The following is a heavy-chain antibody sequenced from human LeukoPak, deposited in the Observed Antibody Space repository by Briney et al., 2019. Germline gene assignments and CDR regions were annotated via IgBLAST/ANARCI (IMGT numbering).Heavy chain of an antibody. D-gene: IGHD1-26*01. Sequence: GGSLRLPCAASGFTFSSYAMSWVRQAPGKGLEWVSAIRDSGSSTHYADSVKGRFTTSRDNSKNTLFLQMNSLRAEDTAIYYCAKYGPQDSGSSHFDYWGQGALVTVSS. CDR1: GFTFSSYA. CDR2: IRDSGSST. J-gene: IGHJ4*02. V-gene: IGHV3-23*01. CDR3: AKYGPQDSGSSHFDY.